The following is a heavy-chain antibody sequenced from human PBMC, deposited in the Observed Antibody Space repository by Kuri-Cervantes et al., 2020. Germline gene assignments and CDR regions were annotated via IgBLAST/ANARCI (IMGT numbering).Heavy chain of an antibody. V-gene: IGHV4-59*08. CDR1: GVSVTNYY. D-gene: IGHD3-16*01. CDR3: ARRGGISVGRWYFDL. Sequence: SETLSLTCTVSGVSVTNYYWNWIRQPPGKGLEWIGNIYYNGSANYNSSLKSRVTISVDTSKNQFSLNLRSVTAADTAMYYCARRGGISVGRWYFDLWGQGTLVTVSS. CDR2: IYYNGSA. J-gene: IGHJ2*01.